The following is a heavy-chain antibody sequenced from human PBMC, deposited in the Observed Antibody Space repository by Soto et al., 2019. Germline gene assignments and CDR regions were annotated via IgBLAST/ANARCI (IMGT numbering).Heavy chain of an antibody. CDR2: ISWNSGSI. Sequence: EVQLVESGGGLVQPGRSLRLSCAASGFTFDDYAMHWVRQAPGKGLEWVSGISWNSGSIGYADSVKGRFTISRDNAKNSLYLQMNSLRAEDTALYYCAKSYCGGDCYRDAFDIWGQGTMVTVSS. CDR3: AKSYCGGDCYRDAFDI. D-gene: IGHD2-21*02. J-gene: IGHJ3*02. V-gene: IGHV3-9*01. CDR1: GFTFDDYA.